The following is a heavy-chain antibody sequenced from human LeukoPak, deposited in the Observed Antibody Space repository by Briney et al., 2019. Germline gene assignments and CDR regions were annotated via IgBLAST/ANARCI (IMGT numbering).Heavy chain of an antibody. J-gene: IGHJ6*03. Sequence: PGGSLRLSCAASGFTFSDYYMSWIRQAPGKGLEWVSYISSSGSTIYYADSVKGRFTISRDNAKNSLYRQMNSLRAEDTAVYYCARNNVDTAMTYYYYYYMDVWGKGTTVTVSS. V-gene: IGHV3-11*04. CDR2: ISSSGSTI. CDR1: GFTFSDYY. D-gene: IGHD5-18*01. CDR3: ARNNVDTAMTYYYYYYMDV.